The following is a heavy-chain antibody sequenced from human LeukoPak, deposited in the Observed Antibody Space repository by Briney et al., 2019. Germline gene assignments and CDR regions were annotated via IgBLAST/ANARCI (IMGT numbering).Heavy chain of an antibody. CDR2: INHSGST. D-gene: IGHD2-2*01. J-gene: IGHJ6*03. CDR3: ARGPYLIVVVPAGYYMDV. Sequence: PSETLSLTCAVYGGSFSGYYWSWIRQPPGKGLEWIGEINHSGSTNYNPSLKSRVTTSVDTSKSQFSLKLSSVTAADTAVYYCARGPYLIVVVPAGYYMDVWGKGTTVTVSS. V-gene: IGHV4-34*01. CDR1: GGSFSGYY.